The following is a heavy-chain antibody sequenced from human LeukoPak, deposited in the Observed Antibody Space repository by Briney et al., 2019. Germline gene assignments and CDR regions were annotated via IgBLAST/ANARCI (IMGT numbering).Heavy chain of an antibody. V-gene: IGHV1-69-2*01. J-gene: IGHJ3*01. CDR2: VDPQNGKT. CDR3: AAGAGGVKGETYDL. D-gene: IGHD1-26*01. Sequence: GASVKVSCKASGYTFSAYYMHWVQQAPGKGLDWMGRVDPQNGKTVYAEDFQGRVTITADTSTDTAYMELSSLRSEDTAMYYCAAGAGGVKGETYDLWGQGTMVTVSS. CDR1: GYTFSAYY.